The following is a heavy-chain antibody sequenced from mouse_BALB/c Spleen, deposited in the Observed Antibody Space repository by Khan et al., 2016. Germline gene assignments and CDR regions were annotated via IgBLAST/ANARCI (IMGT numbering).Heavy chain of an antibody. D-gene: IGHD2-2*01. Sequence: EVQLQESGGGLVQPGGSMKLSCVASGFTFSSYWMSWVRQSPEKGLEWVAQIRLKSENYATHYAESVRGKFTISRDDSKSRLYLQMNSLRVEDTGIYYCTVGYGLGAMYYWGQGTSVTVSS. CDR2: IRLKSENYAT. CDR3: TVGYGLGAMYY. V-gene: IGHV6-3*02. CDR1: GFTFSSYW. J-gene: IGHJ4*01.